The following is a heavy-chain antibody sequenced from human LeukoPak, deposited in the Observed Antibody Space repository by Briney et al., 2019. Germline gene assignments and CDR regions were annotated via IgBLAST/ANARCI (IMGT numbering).Heavy chain of an antibody. CDR3: AKRGIVIRAVIIIGFHKEAYYFDY. CDR1: GITLSNYG. Sequence: GGSLRLSCVVSGITLSNYGMSWVRQAPGKGLEWVSGISERGGSTNYADSVKGRFIISKDTSKNTVYLQMNSLRVEDTAVYFCAKRGIVIRAVIIIGFHKEAYYFDYWGQGILVTVSS. V-gene: IGHV3-23*01. J-gene: IGHJ4*02. CDR2: ISERGGST. D-gene: IGHD3-10*01.